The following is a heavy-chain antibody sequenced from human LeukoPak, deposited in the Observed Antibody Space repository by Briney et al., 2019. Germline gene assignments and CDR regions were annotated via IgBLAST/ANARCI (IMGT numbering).Heavy chain of an antibody. D-gene: IGHD3-10*01. V-gene: IGHV1-69*05. CDR1: GGTFSSYA. Sequence: SVKVSCKASGGTFSSYAISWVRQAPGQGLEWMGGIIPIFGTANYAQKFQGRVTITTDESTSTAYMELSSLRSEDTAVYYCAASSAMVRGVDYWGQGTLVTVSS. J-gene: IGHJ4*02. CDR2: IIPIFGTA. CDR3: AASSAMVRGVDY.